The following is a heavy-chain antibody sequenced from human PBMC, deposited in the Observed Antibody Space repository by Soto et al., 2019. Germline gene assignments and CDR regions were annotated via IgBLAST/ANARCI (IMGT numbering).Heavy chain of an antibody. Sequence: QVHLVQSGAEVRKPGASVKVSCKASGYTFTNYDINWVRQATGQGLEWMGWMNPNSGNTAYAQKFQGRVTMTRNTSISTAHMALSSLRSEDTAVYYCARERTRGFDPWGQGTLVTVTS. CDR2: MNPNSGNT. V-gene: IGHV1-8*01. CDR3: ARERTRGFDP. J-gene: IGHJ5*02. CDR1: GYTFTNYD.